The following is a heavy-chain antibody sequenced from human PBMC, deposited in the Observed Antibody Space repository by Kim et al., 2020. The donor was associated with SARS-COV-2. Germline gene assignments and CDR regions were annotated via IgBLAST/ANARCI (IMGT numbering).Heavy chain of an antibody. V-gene: IGHV4-31*02. J-gene: IGHJ6*02. D-gene: IGHD3-10*01. CDR3: AKNPTRKYYGSGREDGMDV. Sequence: SRVTISVDTSKNQFSLKLSSVTAADTAVYYCAKNPTRKYYGSGREDGMDVWGQGTTVTVSS.